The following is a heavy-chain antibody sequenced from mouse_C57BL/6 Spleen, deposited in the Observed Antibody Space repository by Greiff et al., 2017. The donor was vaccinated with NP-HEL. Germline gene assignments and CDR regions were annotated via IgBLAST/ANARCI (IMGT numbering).Heavy chain of an antibody. J-gene: IGHJ3*01. V-gene: IGHV1-4*01. Sequence: QVQLQQSGAELARPGASVKMSCKASGYTFTSYTMHWVKQRPGQGLEWIGYINPSSGYTKYNQKFKDKATLTADKSSSTAYMQLSSLTSEDSAVYYCASLGRDAWFAYWGQGTLVTVSA. CDR2: INPSSGYT. CDR1: GYTFTSYT. CDR3: ASLGRDAWFAY. D-gene: IGHD4-1*01.